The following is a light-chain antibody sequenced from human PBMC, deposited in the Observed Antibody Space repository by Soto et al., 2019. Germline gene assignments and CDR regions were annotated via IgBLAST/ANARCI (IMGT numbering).Light chain of an antibody. CDR1: QSLLYYANKKDY. CDR3: HQYYSTPWT. J-gene: IGKJ1*01. Sequence: DIVMTQSPDSLAVSLGERATIKCKSSQSLLYYANKKDYFAWYQQKPGQPPKLLIYWASTRESGVPDRFSGSGSGTDFTLTISSPQAEDAAFYYCHQYYSTPWTFGQGTKVEIK. CDR2: WAS. V-gene: IGKV4-1*01.